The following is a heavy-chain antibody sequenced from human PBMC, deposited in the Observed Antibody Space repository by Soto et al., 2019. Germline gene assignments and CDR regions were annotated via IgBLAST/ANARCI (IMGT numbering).Heavy chain of an antibody. CDR3: AGDSSGYSYDAFDI. D-gene: IGHD3-22*01. Sequence: HPGGSLRLSCAASRFTFITYWMHWVRQAPGKGLVWVSRINSDGTGTSYADSVKGRITISRDNAKNTLYLQMNSLRSEDTAVYYCAGDSSGYSYDAFDIWGQGTMVTVSS. J-gene: IGHJ3*02. V-gene: IGHV3-74*01. CDR2: INSDGTGT. CDR1: RFTFITYW.